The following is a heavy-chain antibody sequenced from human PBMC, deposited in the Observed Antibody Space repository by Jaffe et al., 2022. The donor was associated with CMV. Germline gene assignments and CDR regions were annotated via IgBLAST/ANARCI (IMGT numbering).Heavy chain of an antibody. CDR3: AVRDIPDIVVVTAPNGFDP. CDR1: GYTFTSYD. J-gene: IGHJ5*02. Sequence: QVQLVQSGAEVKKPGASVKVSCKASGYTFTSYDINWVRQATGQGLEWMGWMNPNSGNTGYAQKFQGRVTMTRNTSISTAYMELSSLRSEDTAVYYCAVRDIPDIVVVTAPNGFDPWGQGTLVTVSS. CDR2: MNPNSGNT. V-gene: IGHV1-8*01. D-gene: IGHD2-21*02.